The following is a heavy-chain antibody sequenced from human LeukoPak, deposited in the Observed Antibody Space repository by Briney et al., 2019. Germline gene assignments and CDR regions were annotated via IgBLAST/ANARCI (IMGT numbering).Heavy chain of an antibody. CDR3: ARRWGSGSFDF. V-gene: IGHV5-51*01. CDR1: EYNFSDYW. D-gene: IGHD3-10*01. CDR2: FYHGDSDT. Sequence: GESLKISGEASEYNFSDYWIGWVRQLPGKVLEWVGIFYHGDSDTKYNPSFHGLVTISADKSISTAYLQWSSLKDSDTAIYYCARRWGSGSFDFWGQGTLVTVSS. J-gene: IGHJ4*02.